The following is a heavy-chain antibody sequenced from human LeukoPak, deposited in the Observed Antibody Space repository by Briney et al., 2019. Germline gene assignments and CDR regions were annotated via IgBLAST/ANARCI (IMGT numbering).Heavy chain of an antibody. D-gene: IGHD3-10*01. CDR3: TRDGWFGDLQYSHRNWFDP. J-gene: IGHJ5*02. Sequence: GASVKVSCKASGYTFTCYYLHWVRQAPGLGLEWMGWIGPSNGDTSYAQKFQGRVTMTWDTSISTVYMELSGLTSDDTAVYYCTRDGWFGDLQYSHRNWFDPWGQGTLVTVSS. CDR2: IGPSNGDT. CDR1: GYTFTCYY. V-gene: IGHV1-2*02.